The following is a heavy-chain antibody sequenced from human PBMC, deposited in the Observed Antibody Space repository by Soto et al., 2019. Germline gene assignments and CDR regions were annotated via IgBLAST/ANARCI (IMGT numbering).Heavy chain of an antibody. CDR1: GFTFSSYS. V-gene: IGHV3-21*01. Sequence: EVQLVESGGGLVKPGGSLRLSCAASGFTFSSYSMNWVRQAPGKGLEWVSSISSSSSYIYYADSVKGRFTISRDNAKNAVSLQMTSLRAQETGGYYCARDQPGYIWRYGLGYWGQGTLVTVSS. J-gene: IGHJ4*02. D-gene: IGHD5-18*01. CDR2: ISSSSSYI. CDR3: ARDQPGYIWRYGLGY.